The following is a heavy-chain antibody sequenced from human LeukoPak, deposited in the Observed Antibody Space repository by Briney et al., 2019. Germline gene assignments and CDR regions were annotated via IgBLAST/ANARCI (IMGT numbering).Heavy chain of an antibody. Sequence: GGSLRLSCAASGFTVITNDMTWVRQAPGKGLEWVSVLYSDGNTKYADSVQGRFTISRDNSKNTLYLEMNSLSPDDTAVYYCARGVEPLAANTLAYWGQGTLVTVRS. V-gene: IGHV3-53*01. CDR1: GFTVITND. CDR2: LYSDGNT. J-gene: IGHJ4*02. D-gene: IGHD1-14*01. CDR3: ARGVEPLAANTLAY.